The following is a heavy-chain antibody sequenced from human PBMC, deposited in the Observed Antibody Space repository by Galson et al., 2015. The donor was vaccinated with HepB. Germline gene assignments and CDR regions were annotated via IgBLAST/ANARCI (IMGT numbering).Heavy chain of an antibody. Sequence: SETLSLTCTVSGGSISSYYWSWIRQPPGKGLEWIGYIYYSGSTNYNPSLKSRVTISVDTSKNQFSLKLSSVTAADTAVYYCARGERLATIFGVVIPVGRPAHAFDIWGQGTMVTVSS. CDR1: GGSISSYY. V-gene: IGHV4-59*01. CDR3: ARGERLATIFGVVIPVGRPAHAFDI. CDR2: IYYSGST. D-gene: IGHD3-3*01. J-gene: IGHJ3*02.